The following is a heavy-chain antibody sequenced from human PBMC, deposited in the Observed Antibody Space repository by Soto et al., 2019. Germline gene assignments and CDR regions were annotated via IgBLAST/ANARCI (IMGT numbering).Heavy chain of an antibody. CDR3: ARAICSGGRCFLLDL. V-gene: IGHV3-74*01. CDR1: GFIFSGYW. D-gene: IGHD2-15*01. Sequence: EVQLLESGGGLVQPGGSLRLSCAASGFIFSGYWMHWVRQAPGKGLVWVSRIKGDGSGISYADSVKGRFTISRDNVKKTLYLQMNSLRAEDTAVYYCARAICSGGRCFLLDLWGQGTLVTVSS. J-gene: IGHJ5*02. CDR2: IKGDGSGI.